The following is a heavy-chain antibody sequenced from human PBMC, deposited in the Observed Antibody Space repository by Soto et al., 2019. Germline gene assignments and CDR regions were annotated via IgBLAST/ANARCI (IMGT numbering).Heavy chain of an antibody. D-gene: IGHD6-13*01. V-gene: IGHV3-23*01. J-gene: IGHJ4*02. CDR3: AKGGGYSSSWYHY. CDR1: GFTFSRYW. CDR2: ISGSGGST. Sequence: GGSLRLSCVVSGFTFSRYWIHWVRQAPGKGLEWVSAISGSGGSTYYADSVKGRFTISRDNSKNTLYLQMNSLRAEDTAVYYCAKGGGYSSSWYHYWGQGTLVTVSS.